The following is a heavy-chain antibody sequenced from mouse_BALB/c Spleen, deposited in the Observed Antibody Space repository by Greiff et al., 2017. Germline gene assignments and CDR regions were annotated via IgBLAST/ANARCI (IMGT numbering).Heavy chain of an antibody. CDR3: ARGNWDFDY. Sequence: EVKLQESGPGLVKPSQSLSLTCSVTGYSITSGYYWNWIRQFPGNKLEWMGYISYDGSNNYNPSLKNRISITRETSKNQFFLKLNSVTTEDTATYYCARGNWDFDYWGQGTTLTVSS. D-gene: IGHD4-1*01. V-gene: IGHV3-6*02. CDR1: GYSITSGYY. CDR2: ISYDGSN. J-gene: IGHJ2*01.